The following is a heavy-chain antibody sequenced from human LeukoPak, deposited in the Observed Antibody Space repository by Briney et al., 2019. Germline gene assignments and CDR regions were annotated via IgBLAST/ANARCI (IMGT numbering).Heavy chain of an antibody. Sequence: SQTLSLTCTVSGGSISSGSYYWSWIRQPAGKGLEWLGRIYTSGSTNYNPSLKSRVTISVDTSKNQFSLKLSSVTAADTAVYYCARSEADDYVWGSYRPGGALDYWGQGTLVTVSS. J-gene: IGHJ4*02. CDR2: IYTSGST. V-gene: IGHV4-61*02. CDR1: GGSISSGSYY. D-gene: IGHD3-16*02. CDR3: ARSEADDYVWGSYRPGGALDY.